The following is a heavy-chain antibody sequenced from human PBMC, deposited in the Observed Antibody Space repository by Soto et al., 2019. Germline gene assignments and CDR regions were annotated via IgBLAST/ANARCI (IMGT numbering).Heavy chain of an antibody. J-gene: IGHJ4*02. V-gene: IGHV3-23*01. CDR1: GFTFSSYA. CDR3: AKDQGSSWYEIDY. D-gene: IGHD6-13*01. CDR2: ISGSGGST. Sequence: PVGSLRLSCAVSGFTFSSYAMNWVRQAPGKGLEWVSVISGSGGSTYYADSVKGRFTISRDNSKNTLYLQMNSLRAEDTAVYYCAKDQGSSWYEIDYWGQGTLVTVSS.